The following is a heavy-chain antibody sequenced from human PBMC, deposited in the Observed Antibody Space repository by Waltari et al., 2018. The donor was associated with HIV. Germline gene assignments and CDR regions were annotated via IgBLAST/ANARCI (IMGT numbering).Heavy chain of an antibody. CDR1: GFPFSTYG. D-gene: IGHD6-13*01. Sequence: QVQLVESGGGVVQPGRSLRLSCAASGFPFSTYGMHWVRQAPGKGLEWVAVIWYDGSNKYYADSVKGRFTISKDNSKKTLYLQMNSLRAEDTAVYYCARDGVAAAHYYMDVWGKGTTVTVSS. V-gene: IGHV3-33*01. J-gene: IGHJ6*03. CDR2: IWYDGSNK. CDR3: ARDGVAAAHYYMDV.